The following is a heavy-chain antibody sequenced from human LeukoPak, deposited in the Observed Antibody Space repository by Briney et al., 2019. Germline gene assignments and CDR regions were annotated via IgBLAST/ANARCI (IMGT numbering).Heavy chain of an antibody. CDR2: ISSSGSTI. V-gene: IGHV3-48*03. Sequence: GGSLRLSCAASGFTFSSYEMNWVRQAPGKGLEWVSYISSSGSTIYYADSVKGRFTISRDNAKNSLYLQMNSLRAEDTAVYYCAREKGSSGWYGYYCYGMDVWGQGTTVTVSS. CDR1: GFTFSSYE. D-gene: IGHD6-19*01. J-gene: IGHJ6*02. CDR3: AREKGSSGWYGYYCYGMDV.